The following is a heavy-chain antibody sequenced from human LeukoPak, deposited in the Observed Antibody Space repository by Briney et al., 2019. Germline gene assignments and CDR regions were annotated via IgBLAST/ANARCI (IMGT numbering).Heavy chain of an antibody. Sequence: SETLSLTCTVSGGSISSYYWSWIRQPPGKGLEWIGYIYYSGSTNYNPSLKSRVTISVDTSKNQFSLKLSSVAAADTAVYYCASIGTTVTTFDYWGQGTLVTVSS. J-gene: IGHJ4*02. CDR2: IYYSGST. V-gene: IGHV4-59*01. CDR3: ASIGTTVTTFDY. D-gene: IGHD4-17*01. CDR1: GGSISSYY.